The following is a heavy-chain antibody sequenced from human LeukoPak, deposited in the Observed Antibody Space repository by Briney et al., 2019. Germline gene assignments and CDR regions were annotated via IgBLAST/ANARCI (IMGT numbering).Heavy chain of an antibody. CDR1: GGTFSSYA. CDR2: IIPILGIA. V-gene: IGHV1-69*04. J-gene: IGHJ4*02. Sequence: ASVKVSCKASGGTFSSYAISWVRQAPGQGLEWMGRIIPILGIANYAQKFQGRVTITADKSTSTAYMELSSLRSEDTAVYYCARVGEFSATVVTFPLDYWGQGTLVTVSS. D-gene: IGHD4-23*01. CDR3: ARVGEFSATVVTFPLDY.